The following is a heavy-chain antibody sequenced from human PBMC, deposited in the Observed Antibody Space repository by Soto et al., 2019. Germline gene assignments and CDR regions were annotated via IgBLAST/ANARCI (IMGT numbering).Heavy chain of an antibody. Sequence: QVHLVQSGAEVKKPGASVKVSCKASGYTFTSYGITWVRQAPGQGLGWMGWISAHNGNTDYEQKLQGRVIVTRDTSTRTAYMELRSLISDDTAVYYCARGRYGDYWGQGALVTVSS. D-gene: IGHD1-1*01. CDR1: GYTFTSYG. V-gene: IGHV1-18*01. CDR3: ARGRYGDY. J-gene: IGHJ4*02. CDR2: ISAHNGNT.